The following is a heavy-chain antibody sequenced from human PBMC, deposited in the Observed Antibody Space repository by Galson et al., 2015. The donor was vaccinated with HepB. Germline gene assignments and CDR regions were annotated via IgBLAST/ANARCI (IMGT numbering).Heavy chain of an antibody. J-gene: IGHJ1*01. CDR1: GGSISSGGYY. D-gene: IGHD3-22*01. V-gene: IGHV4-61*08. CDR3: ARHPTTFYYDSSGYLHPEYFQH. CDR2: IYHSGST. Sequence: ETLSLTCTVSGGSISSGGYYWSWIRQHPGKGLEWIGYIYHSGSTNYSPSLKSRVTMSVDTSKNQFSLKLSSVTAADTAVYYCARHPTTFYYDSSGYLHPEYFQHWGQGTLVTVSS.